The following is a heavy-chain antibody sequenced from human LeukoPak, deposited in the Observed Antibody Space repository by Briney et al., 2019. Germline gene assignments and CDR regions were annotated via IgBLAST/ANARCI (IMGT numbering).Heavy chain of an antibody. J-gene: IGHJ4*02. CDR3: ARAGWDWNYDY. D-gene: IGHD1-7*01. Sequence: SETLSLTCTVSGGSISSYYWSWIRQTPGKGLEWIGYIYYRGRTNYNPSLKSRVTISVDTSKNQFSLNLSSVTAADTAVYYCARAGWDWNYDYWGQGTLVTVSS. CDR2: IYYRGRT. V-gene: IGHV4-59*12. CDR1: GGSISSYY.